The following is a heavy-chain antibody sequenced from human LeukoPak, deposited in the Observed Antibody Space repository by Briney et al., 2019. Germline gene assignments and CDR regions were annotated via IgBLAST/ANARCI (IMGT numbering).Heavy chain of an antibody. CDR3: ARRFLYYYYYMDV. Sequence: SETLSLTCDKDDESFSGTFRNWIRQPPGKGLEWIGEINHSGRPNYNPSLKSRVTISVDTSKNQFSLKLSSVTAADTAVYYCARRFLYYYYYMDVWGKGTTVTVSS. CDR1: DESFSGTF. J-gene: IGHJ6*03. D-gene: IGHD3-10*01. CDR2: INHSGRP. V-gene: IGHV4-34*01.